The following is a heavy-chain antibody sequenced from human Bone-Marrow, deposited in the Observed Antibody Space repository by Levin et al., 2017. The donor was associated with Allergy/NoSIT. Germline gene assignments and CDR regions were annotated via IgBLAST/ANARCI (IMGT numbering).Heavy chain of an antibody. V-gene: IGHV3-23*01. CDR2: ITGIGYST. Sequence: GGSLRLSCAASGFAFSSTTMNWVRQAPGKGLEWVSTITGIGYSTYYAVSVKGRFTISRDNSNDTLFLQMNNLTAEDTAIYYCAKASGWLPRFDSWGQGTLVTVSS. J-gene: IGHJ4*02. CDR3: AKASGWLPRFDS. CDR1: GFAFSSTT. D-gene: IGHD3-22*01.